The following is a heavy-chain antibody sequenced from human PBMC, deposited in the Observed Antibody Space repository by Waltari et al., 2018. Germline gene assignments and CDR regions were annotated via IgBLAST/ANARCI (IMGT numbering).Heavy chain of an antibody. V-gene: IGHV4-38-2*02. CDR1: GYSISSGYY. CDR3: ARERSSGRRPYYMDV. J-gene: IGHJ6*03. CDR2: IYHSGST. D-gene: IGHD3-10*01. Sequence: QVQLQESGPGLVKPSETLSLTCTVSGYSISSGYYWGWIRQPPGKGLEWIGSIYHSGSTYYNPSLKSRVTISVDTSKNQFSLKLSSVTAADTAVYYCARERSSGRRPYYMDVWGKGTTVTVSS.